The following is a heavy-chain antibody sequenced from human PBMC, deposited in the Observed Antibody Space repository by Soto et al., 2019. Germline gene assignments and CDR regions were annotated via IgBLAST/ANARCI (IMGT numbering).Heavy chain of an antibody. CDR1: GGSISSYY. J-gene: IGHJ6*03. CDR3: ARGVVVAATTYYYCYMDV. Sequence: QVQLQESGPGLVKPSETLSLTCTVSGGSISSYYWSWIRQPPGKGLEWIGYIYYSGSTNYSPSHKSRVTISVDTAKNQCSLELSSVTAADTAVYYCARGVVVAATTYYYCYMDVWGKGTTVTVSS. D-gene: IGHD2-15*01. CDR2: IYYSGST. V-gene: IGHV4-59*08.